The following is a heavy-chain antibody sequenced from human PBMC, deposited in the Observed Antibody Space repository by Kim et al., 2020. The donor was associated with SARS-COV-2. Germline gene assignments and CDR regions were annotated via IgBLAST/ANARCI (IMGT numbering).Heavy chain of an antibody. CDR3: ATAVNGYSSGFFDY. V-gene: IGHV1-24*01. D-gene: IGHD6-19*01. J-gene: IGHJ4*02. Sequence: AQKFQGRVTMTRDTSTDPAYMELSSLRSEDTAVYYCATAVNGYSSGFFDYWGQGTLVTVSS.